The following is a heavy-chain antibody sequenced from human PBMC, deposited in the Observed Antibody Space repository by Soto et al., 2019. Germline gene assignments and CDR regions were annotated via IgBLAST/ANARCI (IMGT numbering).Heavy chain of an antibody. CDR2: INYSGTT. D-gene: IGHD3-3*01. J-gene: IGHJ4*02. Sequence: WIWLRQHPEKGLEWIGYINYSGTTYNPSLKSRAFLSLDMSKNQFSLNLTSVTAADTAVYYCATNRGYDFYYPDSWGQGILVTVSS. CDR3: ATNRGYDFYYPDS. V-gene: IGHV4-31*02.